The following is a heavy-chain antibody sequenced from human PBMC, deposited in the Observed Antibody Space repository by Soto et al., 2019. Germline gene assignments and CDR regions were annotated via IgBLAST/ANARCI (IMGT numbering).Heavy chain of an antibody. D-gene: IGHD3-16*01. V-gene: IGHV3-7*01. CDR2: INQDGVEQ. CDR1: GFTFSNYW. CDR3: AMGGSPYVWFNEY. Sequence: EVLLVESGGALVQPGGSLRLSCATSGFTFSNYWMSWVRQAPGKGLEWVANINQDGVEQNYVDSVKGRFTISRDTANNSLYLQMHSLRAEDTAVYYCAMGGSPYVWFNEYWGQGTLVTVSS. J-gene: IGHJ4*02.